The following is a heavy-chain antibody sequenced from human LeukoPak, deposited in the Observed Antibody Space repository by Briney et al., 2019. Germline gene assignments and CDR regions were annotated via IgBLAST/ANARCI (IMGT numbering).Heavy chain of an antibody. CDR2: IYSGGST. V-gene: IGHV3-66*01. D-gene: IGHD3-10*01. Sequence: GGSLRLSCAASGFPFRSYAMSWVRQAPGKGLEWVSVIYSGGSTYYADSVKGRFTISRDNSKNTLYLQMNSLRAEDTAVYYCARDYYGSGSYWGQGTLVIVSS. CDR1: GFPFRSYA. J-gene: IGHJ4*02. CDR3: ARDYYGSGSY.